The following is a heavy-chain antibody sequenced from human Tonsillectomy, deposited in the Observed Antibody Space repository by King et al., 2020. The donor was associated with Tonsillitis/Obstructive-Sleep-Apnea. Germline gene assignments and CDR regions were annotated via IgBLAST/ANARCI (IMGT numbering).Heavy chain of an antibody. V-gene: IGHV4-59*01. D-gene: IGHD3-10*01. CDR2: IYYSGST. CDR3: ARNWGYYYGSGSYYIPYYFDY. CDR1: GGSISSYY. Sequence: QLQESGPGLVKPSETLSLTCTASGGSISSYYWSWIRPPPGKGLAWIGYIYYSGSTNYNPSLKSRVTISVDTSKNQFSLKLSSVTAADTAVYYCARNWGYYYGSGSYYIPYYFDYWGQGTLVTVSS. J-gene: IGHJ4*02.